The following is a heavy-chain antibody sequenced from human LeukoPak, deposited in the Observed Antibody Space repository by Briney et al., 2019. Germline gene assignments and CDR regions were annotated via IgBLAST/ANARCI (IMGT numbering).Heavy chain of an antibody. CDR3: ASPGEKDYYFDY. D-gene: IGHD3-16*01. CDR1: GYTFTSYY. J-gene: IGHJ4*02. V-gene: IGHV1-46*01. Sequence: ASVKVSCKASGYTFTSYYMHWVRQAPGQGLEWMGIINPSGGSTSYAQKFQGRVTMTRDTSTSTVYMELSSLRSEDTAVYYCASPGEKDYYFDYWGQGTLVTVSS. CDR2: INPSGGST.